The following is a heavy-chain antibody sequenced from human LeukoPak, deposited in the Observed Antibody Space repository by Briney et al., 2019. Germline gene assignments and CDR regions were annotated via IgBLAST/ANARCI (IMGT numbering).Heavy chain of an antibody. J-gene: IGHJ4*02. V-gene: IGHV3-74*03. CDR1: RFTFSSYW. CDR2: INNAGPSI. CDR3: ARGPSYSSPWYGLDS. D-gene: IGHD6-19*01. Sequence: GSLRLSCVASRFTFSSYWMHWVRQVPGKGLVWVSRINNAGPSITYAAPGKGRFTISRDNAENTLYLQMNSLRAEDTAVYYCARGPSYSSPWYGLDSWGQGTLVTVSS.